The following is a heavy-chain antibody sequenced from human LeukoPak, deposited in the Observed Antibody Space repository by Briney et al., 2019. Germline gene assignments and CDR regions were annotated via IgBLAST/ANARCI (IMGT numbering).Heavy chain of an antibody. V-gene: IGHV4-59*01. D-gene: IGHD6-25*01. J-gene: IGHJ4*02. CDR3: ARGRGYADY. CDR2: IYYSGST. Sequence: SETLSLTCTVSGGSISGFYWSWIRQSPGKGLEWIGNIYYSGSTNYNPPLKSRVTISVDTSKNQFSLKLTSVTSEDTAVYYCARGRGYADYWGQGALVTVSS. CDR1: GGSISGFY.